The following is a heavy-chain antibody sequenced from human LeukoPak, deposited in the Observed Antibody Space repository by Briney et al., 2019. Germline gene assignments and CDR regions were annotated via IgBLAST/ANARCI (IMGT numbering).Heavy chain of an antibody. CDR1: GASISRPYW. CDR2: ISHSANT. Sequence: SGTLSLTCAVSGASISRPYWWSWVRQPPGRGLEWIGEISHSANTHYNPSLKSRVIISVDTSKNQFSLKLSSVTAADTAVYYCAREGGYDSPSRFFDYWGQGTLVTVSS. V-gene: IGHV4-4*02. D-gene: IGHD5-12*01. J-gene: IGHJ4*02. CDR3: AREGGYDSPSRFFDY.